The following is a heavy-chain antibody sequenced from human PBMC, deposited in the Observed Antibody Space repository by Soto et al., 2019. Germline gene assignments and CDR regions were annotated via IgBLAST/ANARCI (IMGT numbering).Heavy chain of an antibody. J-gene: IGHJ5*02. Sequence: QVQLVESGGGVVQSGRSLRLSCAASGFTFSSYAMHWVRQAPGKGLEWVAVISYDGSNKYYADSVKGRFTISRDNSKNTLYLQMNSLRAEDTAVYYCARDSESWFDPWGQGTLVTVSS. V-gene: IGHV3-30-3*01. CDR3: ARDSESWFDP. CDR1: GFTFSSYA. CDR2: ISYDGSNK.